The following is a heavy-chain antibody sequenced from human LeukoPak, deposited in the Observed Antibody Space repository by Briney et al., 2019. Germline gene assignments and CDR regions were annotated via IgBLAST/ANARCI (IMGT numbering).Heavy chain of an antibody. J-gene: IGHJ4*02. CDR3: ARHVSAVYYFDY. V-gene: IGHV4-59*08. CDR2: IYYSGST. CDR1: GGSISSYY. Sequence: PSETLSLTCTVSGGSISSYYWSLIRQPPGKGLEWIGYIYYSGSTNYNPSLKSRVTISVDTSKNQFSLKLSSVTAADTAVYYCARHVSAVYYFDYWGQGTLVTVSS.